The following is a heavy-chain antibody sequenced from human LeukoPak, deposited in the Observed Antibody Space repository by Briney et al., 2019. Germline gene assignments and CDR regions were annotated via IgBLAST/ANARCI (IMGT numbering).Heavy chain of an antibody. CDR1: GGSISSGYY. V-gene: IGHV4-38-2*01. Sequence: MTSETLSLTCAVSGGSISSGYYWGWIRQSPGKGLEWIGCIYHSGSTYYNPSLKSRVTISVDTSKNQFSLKLSSVTAADTAVYYCAKSRSGAGLFDSWGQGTLVTVSS. CDR2: IYHSGST. CDR3: AKSRSGAGLFDS. D-gene: IGHD6-13*01. J-gene: IGHJ4*02.